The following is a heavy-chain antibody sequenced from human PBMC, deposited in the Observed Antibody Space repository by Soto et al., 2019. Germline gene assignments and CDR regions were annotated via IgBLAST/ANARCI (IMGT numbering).Heavy chain of an antibody. CDR3: ARDGKRGYSSFPFDP. CDR2: ISSSSSYI. J-gene: IGHJ5*02. CDR1: GFTFSSYC. D-gene: IGHD6-6*01. V-gene: IGHV3-21*01. Sequence: EVQLVESGGGLVKPGGSLRLSCAASGFTFSSYCMNWVRQAPGKGLEWVSSISSSSSYIYYADSVKGRFTISRDNAKNSLYLQMNRPRAEDTAVYYCARDGKRGYSSFPFDPWGQGTLVTVSS.